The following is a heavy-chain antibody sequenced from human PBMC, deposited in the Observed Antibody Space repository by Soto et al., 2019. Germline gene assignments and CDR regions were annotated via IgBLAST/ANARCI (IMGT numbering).Heavy chain of an antibody. CDR3: AAVLRFLAYAFDI. J-gene: IGHJ3*02. CDR2: INHSGST. D-gene: IGHD3-3*01. V-gene: IGHV4-34*01. Sequence: SETLSLTCAVYGGSFSGYYWSWIRQPPGKGLEWIGEINHSGSTNYNPSLKSRVTISVDTSKNQFSLKLSSVTAADTAVYYCAAVLRFLAYAFDIWGQGTMVTVS. CDR1: GGSFSGYY.